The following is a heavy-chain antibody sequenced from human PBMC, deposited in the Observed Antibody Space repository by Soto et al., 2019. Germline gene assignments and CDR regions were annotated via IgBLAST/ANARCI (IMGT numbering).Heavy chain of an antibody. CDR3: ARVYCSGGSCYEFDY. Sequence: QVQLQESGPGLVKPSQTLSLTCTVSGGSISSGGYYWSWIRQHPGKGLEWIGYIYYSGSTYYNPSLKRRVTIQVDTSNNQFSLKLSSVTAADTAVYYCARVYCSGGSCYEFDYWGQGTLVTVSS. CDR1: GGSISSGGYY. CDR2: IYYSGST. V-gene: IGHV4-31*03. J-gene: IGHJ4*02. D-gene: IGHD2-15*01.